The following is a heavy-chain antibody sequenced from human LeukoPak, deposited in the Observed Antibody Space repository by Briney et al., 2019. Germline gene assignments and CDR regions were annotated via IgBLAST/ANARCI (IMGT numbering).Heavy chain of an antibody. V-gene: IGHV3-21*01. CDR2: VSSGSTYM. CDR3: ARTPIAERAFDI. CDR1: GFTFSSYS. J-gene: IGHJ3*02. Sequence: GGSLRLSCAASGFTFSSYSMNWVRQAPGKGLEWVSSVSSGSTYMYYADSVKGRFTISRDNSKNTLYLQMNSLRAEDTAVYYCARTPIAERAFDIWGQGTMVTVSS. D-gene: IGHD6-13*01.